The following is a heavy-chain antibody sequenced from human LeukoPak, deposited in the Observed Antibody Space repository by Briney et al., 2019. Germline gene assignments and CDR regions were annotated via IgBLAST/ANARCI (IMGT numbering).Heavy chain of an antibody. J-gene: IGHJ4*01. CDR1: DGSMTNNY. V-gene: IGHV4-4*07. Sequence: SETLSLTCTVPDGSMTNNYWSWLRQPAGKGLEWIGRIYISGSSYYNPSLKSRVSMSVDTSQNQFSLKLSSVTAADTAVYYCARAPGTTFDYWGHGNMVTVSS. D-gene: IGHD4-17*01. CDR3: ARAPGTTFDY. CDR2: IYISGSS.